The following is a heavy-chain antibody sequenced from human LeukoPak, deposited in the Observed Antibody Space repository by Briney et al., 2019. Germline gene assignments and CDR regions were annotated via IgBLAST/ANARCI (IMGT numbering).Heavy chain of an antibody. CDR1: GYSISSGYY. CDR2: IFHSGNT. CDR3: ARRDYSLGYWFDP. D-gene: IGHD4-11*01. V-gene: IGHV4-38-2*02. Sequence: PSETLSLTCTVSGYSISSGYYWGWIRQPPGKGLEWIGSIFHSGNTYYNPSLKSRVTISVDTSKNQFSLKLSSVTAADTAVYYCARRDYSLGYWFDPWGQGTLVTVSS. J-gene: IGHJ5*02.